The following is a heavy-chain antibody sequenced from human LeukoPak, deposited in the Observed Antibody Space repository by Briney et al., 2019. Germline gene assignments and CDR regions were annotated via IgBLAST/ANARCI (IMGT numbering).Heavy chain of an antibody. CDR3: TGDDHGDYAFDY. V-gene: IGHV3-73*01. J-gene: IGHJ4*02. CDR1: GFTFTGSA. CDR2: IRSKANNYAT. Sequence: GGSLKLSCAASGFTFTGSAMHWVRQAPGKGLEWVGRIRSKANNYATTYAASVKGRFPISRDDSKNTVYLQMNSLKTEDTAVYYCTGDDHGDYAFDYWGQGTLVTVSS. D-gene: IGHD4-17*01.